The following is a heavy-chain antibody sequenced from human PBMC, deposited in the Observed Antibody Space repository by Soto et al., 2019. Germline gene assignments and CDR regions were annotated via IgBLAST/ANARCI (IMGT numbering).Heavy chain of an antibody. CDR2: IRGSGGST. D-gene: IGHD6-13*01. V-gene: IGHV3-23*01. Sequence: EVQLLESGGGLVQPGGSLRLSCAASGFTFSSYAMSWVRQAPGKGLEWVSAIRGSGGSTYYADSVKGRFTMSRDNSKNTLYLQMNSLRAEDTAVYYCAKADSSSWYGRVYWGQGTLVTVSS. CDR3: AKADSSSWYGRVY. CDR1: GFTFSSYA. J-gene: IGHJ4*02.